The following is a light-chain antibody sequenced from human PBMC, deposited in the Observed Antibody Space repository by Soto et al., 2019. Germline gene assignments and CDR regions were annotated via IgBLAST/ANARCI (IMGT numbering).Light chain of an antibody. V-gene: IGKV4-1*01. CDR3: QQYYGIPYT. J-gene: IGKJ2*01. Sequence: DIVMTQSPDSLAVSLGERATINCKSSQSILYSSNNKNYLAWYQQKAGQPPKLLIYWASTREYGVPDRFSGGGSGTAFTLTISSLQAEDVAVYYCQQYYGIPYTFGQGTKLEIK. CDR2: WAS. CDR1: QSILYSSNNKNY.